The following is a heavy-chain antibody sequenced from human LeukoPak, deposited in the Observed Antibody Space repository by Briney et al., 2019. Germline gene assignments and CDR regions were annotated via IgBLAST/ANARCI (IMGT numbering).Heavy chain of an antibody. CDR1: GGSISSGDYY. Sequence: SETLSLTCTVSGGSISSGDYYWSWIRQPPGKGLEWIGYIYYSGSTYYNPSLKSRVTISVDTSKNQFSLKLSSVTAADTAVYYCARPDWGSKGAFDIWGQGTMVTVSS. V-gene: IGHV4-30-4*01. CDR3: ARPDWGSKGAFDI. CDR2: IYYSGST. D-gene: IGHD7-27*01. J-gene: IGHJ3*02.